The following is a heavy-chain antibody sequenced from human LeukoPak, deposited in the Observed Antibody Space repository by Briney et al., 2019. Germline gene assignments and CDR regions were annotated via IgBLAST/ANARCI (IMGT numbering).Heavy chain of an antibody. Sequence: GGSLRLSCAASGFAFSSYGMHWVRQAPGKGLEWVAFIRYDGSNKYYADSVKGRFTISRDNSKNTLYLQMNSLRAEDTAVYYCAKDGRSSGWYSNYYYYMDVWGKGTTVTISS. V-gene: IGHV3-30*02. CDR1: GFAFSSYG. CDR3: AKDGRSSGWYSNYYYYMDV. D-gene: IGHD6-19*01. CDR2: IRYDGSNK. J-gene: IGHJ6*03.